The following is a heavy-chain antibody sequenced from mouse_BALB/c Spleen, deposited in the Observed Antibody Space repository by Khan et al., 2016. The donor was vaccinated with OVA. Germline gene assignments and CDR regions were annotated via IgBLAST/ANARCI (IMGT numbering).Heavy chain of an antibody. Sequence: VQLQQSGAELAKPGASVKMSCKASGYTFTSYWMHWVKQRPGQGLEWIGYINPSTGYTEYNQKFKDKATLTADKSSSTAYMQLSSLTSEDSAVYYCARSVHQGAMDYWGQGTSVTVSS. CDR1: GYTFTSYW. J-gene: IGHJ4*01. CDR3: ARSVHQGAMDY. V-gene: IGHV1-7*01. CDR2: INPSTGYT.